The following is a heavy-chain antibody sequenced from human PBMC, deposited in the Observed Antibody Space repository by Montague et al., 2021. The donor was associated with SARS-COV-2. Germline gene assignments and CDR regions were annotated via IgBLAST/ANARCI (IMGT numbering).Heavy chain of an antibody. Sequence: SETLSLTCTVSGGSVSSGSFYWSWIRQPPGKGLELIGYIYYTGSSNYNPSLKSRVTISVDTSKNQFSLKLSSVTAADTAVYYCASLRGSAEILTAFQGVSYSNGRDVWGQGTRVTVS. CDR2: IYYTGSS. V-gene: IGHV4-61*01. CDR1: GGSVSSGSFY. J-gene: IGHJ6*02. CDR3: ASLRGSAEILTAFQGVSYSNGRDV. D-gene: IGHD3-9*01.